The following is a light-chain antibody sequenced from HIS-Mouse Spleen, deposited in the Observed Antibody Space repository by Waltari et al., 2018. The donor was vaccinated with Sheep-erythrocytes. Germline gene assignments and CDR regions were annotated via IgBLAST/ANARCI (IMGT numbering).Light chain of an antibody. CDR2: EDS. Sequence: SYELTQPPSVSVSPGQTARITCSGDALPKKYAYWYQQKSGQAPVRVIYEDSKRPSGIPERFSGSSSGTVATLNISGAQVEDEADYYCYSTDSSGNHRVFGGGTKLTVL. J-gene: IGLJ2*01. CDR1: ALPKKY. V-gene: IGLV3-10*01. CDR3: YSTDSSGNHRV.